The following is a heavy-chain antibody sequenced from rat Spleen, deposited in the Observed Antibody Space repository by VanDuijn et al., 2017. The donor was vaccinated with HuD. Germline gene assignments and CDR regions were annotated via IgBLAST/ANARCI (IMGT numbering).Heavy chain of an antibody. Sequence: EVQLVESGGGLVQPGRSLKLSCAASGFTFSDYYMAWVRQAPKKGLEWVASVSYEGSGTYYGDSVKGRFTISRDNAKSTLYLQMNSLRSEDTATYFCARPGLTYYGMHAWGQGVMVTVSS. CDR2: VSYEGSGT. CDR1: GFTFSDYY. D-gene: IGHD1-7*01. J-gene: IGHJ2*01. CDR3: ARPGLTYYGMHA. V-gene: IGHV5-22*01.